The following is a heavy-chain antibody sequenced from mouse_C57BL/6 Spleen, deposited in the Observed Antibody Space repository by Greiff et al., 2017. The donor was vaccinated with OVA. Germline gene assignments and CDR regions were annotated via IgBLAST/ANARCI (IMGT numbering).Heavy chain of an antibody. V-gene: IGHV5-9-1*02. CDR3: TRDTSSGYFDY. CDR2: ISSGGDYI. CDR1: GFTFSSYA. D-gene: IGHD3-2*02. J-gene: IGHJ2*01. Sequence: EVQGVESGEGLVKPGGSLKLSCAASGFTFSSYAMSWVRQTPEKRLEWVAYISSGGDYIYYADTVKGRFTISRDNARNTLYLQMSSLKSEDTAMYYCTRDTSSGYFDYWGQGTTLTVSS.